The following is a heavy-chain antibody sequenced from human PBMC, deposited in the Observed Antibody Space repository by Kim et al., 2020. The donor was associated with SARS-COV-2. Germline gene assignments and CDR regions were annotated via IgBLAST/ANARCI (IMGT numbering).Heavy chain of an antibody. CDR2: ISYDGSNK. CDR1: GFTFSSYG. J-gene: IGHJ3*02. D-gene: IGHD3-10*01. Sequence: GGSLRLSCAASGFTFSSYGMHWVRQAPGKGLEWVAVISYDGSNKYYADSVKGRFTISRDNSKNTLYLQMNSLRAEDTAVYYCAKDRGHDSDAFDIWGQGT. CDR3: AKDRGHDSDAFDI. V-gene: IGHV3-30*18.